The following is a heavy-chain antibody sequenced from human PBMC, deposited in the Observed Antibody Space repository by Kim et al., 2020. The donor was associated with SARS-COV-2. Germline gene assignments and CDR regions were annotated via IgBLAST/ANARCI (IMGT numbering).Heavy chain of an antibody. D-gene: IGHD3-22*01. CDR1: GFTFSSYS. CDR3: ARGETYYYDSSGYYYGGYCYYGRYV. CDR2: ISSSSSYI. Sequence: GGSLRLSCAASGFTFSSYSMNWVRQAPGKGLEWVSSISSSSSYIYYADSVKGRFTISRDNAKNSLYLQMNSLRAEDTAVYYCARGETYYYDSSGYYYGGYCYYGRYVGRRAPTLTLSS. V-gene: IGHV3-21*04. J-gene: IGHJ6*02.